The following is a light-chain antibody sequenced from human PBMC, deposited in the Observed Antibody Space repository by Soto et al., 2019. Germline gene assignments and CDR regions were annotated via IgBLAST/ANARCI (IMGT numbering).Light chain of an antibody. J-gene: IGKJ4*01. CDR1: QSVRSN. CDR3: QQYNTWPPT. Sequence: EIVMTQSPATLSVSPGDRVTLSCRASQSVRSNSAWYQQKPGQTPRLLIYGASTRATGIPARFSGSGYGTEFTLTISSLQSEDFAVYYCQQYNTWPPTFGGGTKVEIK. V-gene: IGKV3-15*01. CDR2: GAS.